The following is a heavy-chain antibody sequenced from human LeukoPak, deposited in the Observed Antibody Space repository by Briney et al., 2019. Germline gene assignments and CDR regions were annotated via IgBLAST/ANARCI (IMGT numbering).Heavy chain of an antibody. CDR3: ARGIRDPIKYYFDY. CDR2: INPHSGGI. D-gene: IGHD2/OR15-2a*01. CDR1: GYTFTGYY. Sequence: ASVKVSCKASGYTFTGYYIHWVRQAPGQGLEWMGWINPHSGGINYAQKFQGRVTMTCDTSTGTAYMELRSLRSDDTAVYYCARGIRDPIKYYFDYWGQGTLVTVSS. V-gene: IGHV1-2*02. J-gene: IGHJ4*02.